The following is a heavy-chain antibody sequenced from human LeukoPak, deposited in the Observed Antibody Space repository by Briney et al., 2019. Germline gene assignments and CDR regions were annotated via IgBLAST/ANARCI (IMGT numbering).Heavy chain of an antibody. J-gene: IGHJ5*02. CDR3: AIIVSGRGWWFDP. CDR1: GYTFSRYW. CDR2: IKQDGSEK. D-gene: IGHD3-16*02. Sequence: GGSLRLSCAASGYTFSRYWMTWVRQAPGKGLEWVANIKQDGSEKYYVDSVKGRFTISRDNAKNSLYLQMNSLRAEDTAVYYCAIIVSGRGWWFDPWGQGTLVTVSS. V-gene: IGHV3-7*05.